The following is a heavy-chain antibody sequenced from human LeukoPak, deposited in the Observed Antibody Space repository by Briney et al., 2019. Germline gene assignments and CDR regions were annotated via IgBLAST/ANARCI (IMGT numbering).Heavy chain of an antibody. J-gene: IGHJ4*02. D-gene: IGHD3-10*02. V-gene: IGHV3-48*03. CDR1: GFTFGSYE. CDR3: ARDSVRGVTLTRFDF. Sequence: PGGSLRLSCAASGFTFGSYEMNWVRQAPAKGLEWVSYISSGGSTIYYADSVKGRFTISRDNAKNSLYLQMNSLRAEDTAIYYCARDSVRGVTLTRFDFWGQGTLVTVSS. CDR2: ISSGGSTI.